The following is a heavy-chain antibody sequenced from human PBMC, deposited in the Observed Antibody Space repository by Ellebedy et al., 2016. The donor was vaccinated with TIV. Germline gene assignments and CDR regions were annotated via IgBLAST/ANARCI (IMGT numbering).Heavy chain of an antibody. J-gene: IGHJ5*02. CDR3: ARGRGINGTTHHFGFDP. D-gene: IGHD1-14*01. CDR2: IYTTGGV. CDR1: GGSISSGRFY. V-gene: IGHV4-61*02. Sequence: SETLSLTXSVSGGSISSGRFYWNWIRQPAGKGLEWLGRIYTTGGVDYKPSLKGRITMSIDTSKNQLSLRLTSVTAADTAVYYCARGRGINGTTHHFGFDPWGQGTLVTVSS.